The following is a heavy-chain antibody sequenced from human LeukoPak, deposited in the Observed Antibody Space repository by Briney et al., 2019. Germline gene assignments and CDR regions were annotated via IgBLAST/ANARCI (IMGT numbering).Heavy chain of an antibody. J-gene: IGHJ6*03. V-gene: IGHV3-30*02. D-gene: IGHD2-8*01. CDR3: AKDRCSNGVGCYYYYMDV. CDR2: IQYDRSNQ. Sequence: GGSLRLSCTASGFTFSSYGMHWVRQAPGKGLEWVAYIQYDRSNQQYAGSVKGRFSISRDNSKNTLSLQMNSLRAEDTAVYYCAKDRCSNGVGCYYYYMDVWGKGTTVTISS. CDR1: GFTFSSYG.